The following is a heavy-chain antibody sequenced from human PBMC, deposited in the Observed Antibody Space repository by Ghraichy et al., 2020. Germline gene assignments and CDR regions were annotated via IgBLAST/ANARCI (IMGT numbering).Heavy chain of an antibody. D-gene: IGHD3-10*01. Sequence: SETLSLTCTVSGASIRNYFWSWIRQPPGKGLEWIGDIFYSGSTNYNPSLKSRVTISVDASNNQFSLNLSSVTAADTAVYYCARMGGYKAPLWYWGQGTLVAVSS. CDR2: IFYSGST. V-gene: IGHV4-59*01. CDR3: ARMGGYKAPLWY. CDR1: GASIRNYF. J-gene: IGHJ4*02.